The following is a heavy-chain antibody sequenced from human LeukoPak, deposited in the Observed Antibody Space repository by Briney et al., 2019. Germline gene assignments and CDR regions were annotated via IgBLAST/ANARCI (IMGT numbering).Heavy chain of an antibody. V-gene: IGHV3-7*01. CDR3: ARLKDDVTKFDY. J-gene: IGHJ4*02. CDR1: GFSFSRYW. CDR2: INQDVSRI. Sequence: GRSLRLSCAGSGFSFSRYWMAWVRQAPGKGLEWVASINQDVSRIHYVDSVKGRFTISRDNAKSSLFLQMTSLRVEDTAVYYCARLKDDVTKFDYWGQGTLVTVPS. D-gene: IGHD2-8*01.